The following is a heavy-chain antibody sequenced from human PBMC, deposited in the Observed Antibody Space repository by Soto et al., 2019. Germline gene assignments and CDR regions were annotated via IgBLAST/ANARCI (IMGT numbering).Heavy chain of an antibody. V-gene: IGHV3-30-3*01. J-gene: IGHJ6*02. CDR1: GFTFSSYA. Sequence: PGGSLRLSCAASGFTFSSYAMHWVRQAPGKGLEWVAVISYDRSNKYYADSVKGRFTISRDNSKNTLSLQMNSLRAEDTAVYYCARALTPPTVVTFYYYGMDVWGQGTTVAVSS. D-gene: IGHD4-17*01. CDR2: ISYDRSNK. CDR3: ARALTPPTVVTFYYYGMDV.